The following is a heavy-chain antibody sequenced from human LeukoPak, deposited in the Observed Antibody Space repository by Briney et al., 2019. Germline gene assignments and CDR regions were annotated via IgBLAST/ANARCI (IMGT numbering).Heavy chain of an antibody. Sequence: SETLSLTCTVSGGSISSYYWSWIRQPPGKGLEWIGYIYYSGSTNYNPSLKSRVTISVDTSKNQFSLKLSSVTAADTAVYYCAREGDGYNPSFDYWGQGTPVTVSS. V-gene: IGHV4-59*01. CDR1: GGSISSYY. CDR3: AREGDGYNPSFDY. J-gene: IGHJ4*02. CDR2: IYYSGST. D-gene: IGHD5-24*01.